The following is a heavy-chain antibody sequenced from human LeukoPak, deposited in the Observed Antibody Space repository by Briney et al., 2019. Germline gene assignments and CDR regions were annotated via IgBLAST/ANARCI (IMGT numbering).Heavy chain of an antibody. Sequence: GGSLRLSCAASGFTFSNAWMHWVRQAPGKGLEWVGRIKSKTCGESTDAAVPVKGRFTMSRDDLQNTLFLEMNSLKMEGTAVYYCTTGVGQHLDYWGQGTLVTVSS. CDR3: TTGVGQHLDY. J-gene: IGHJ4*02. CDR2: IKSKTCGEST. D-gene: IGHD5-18*01. V-gene: IGHV3-15*01. CDR1: GFTFSNAW.